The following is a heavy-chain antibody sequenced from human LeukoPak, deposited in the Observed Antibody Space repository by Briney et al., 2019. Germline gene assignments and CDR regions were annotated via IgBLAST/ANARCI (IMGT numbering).Heavy chain of an antibody. D-gene: IGHD5-18*01. CDR1: GGSISSSGQY. CDR2: IYYSGST. CDR3: ARVDTLVGYVSD. J-gene: IGHJ4*02. Sequence: SETLSLTCTVSGGSISSSGQYWGWIRQPPGKGLEWIGTIYYSGSTYYNPSLKSRVTVSVDTSKNQFSLKLTSVTAADTAVYYCARVDTLVGYVSDWGQGTLVTVSS. V-gene: IGHV4-39*07.